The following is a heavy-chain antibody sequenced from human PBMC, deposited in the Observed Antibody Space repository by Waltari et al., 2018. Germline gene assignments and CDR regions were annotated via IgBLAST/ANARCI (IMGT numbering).Heavy chain of an antibody. Sequence: QVQLVQSGAEVKKPGSSVKVSCKASGGTFSSYTISWVRQAPGQGLEWMGRIIPILGIANYAQKFQVRVTITADKSTSTAYMELSSLRSEDTAVYYCARGIISSGWYDYYYGMDVWGQGTTVTVSS. D-gene: IGHD6-19*01. J-gene: IGHJ6*02. CDR2: IIPILGIA. CDR1: GGTFSSYT. CDR3: ARGIISSGWYDYYYGMDV. V-gene: IGHV1-69*02.